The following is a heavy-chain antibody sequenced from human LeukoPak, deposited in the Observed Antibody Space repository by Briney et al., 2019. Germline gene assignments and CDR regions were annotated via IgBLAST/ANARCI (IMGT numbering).Heavy chain of an antibody. J-gene: IGHJ4*02. CDR2: IDWYGGST. Sequence: GGSLRLSCAASGFTFDDYGMSWVRQAPGKGLELVSGIDWYGGSTGYADSAKGRFTISRDNAKNSLYLQMNSLRAEDTALYYCARDRQTGYSSSWYFDYWGQGTLVTVSS. CDR3: ARDRQTGYSSSWYFDY. V-gene: IGHV3-20*04. D-gene: IGHD6-13*01. CDR1: GFTFDDYG.